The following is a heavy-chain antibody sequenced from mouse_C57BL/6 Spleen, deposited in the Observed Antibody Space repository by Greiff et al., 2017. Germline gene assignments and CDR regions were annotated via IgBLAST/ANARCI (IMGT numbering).Heavy chain of an antibody. CDR1: GYAFSSSW. CDR2: IYPGDGDT. Sequence: QVQLQQSGPELVKPGASVKISCKASGYAFSSSWMNWVKQRPGKGLEWIGRIYPGDGDTNYNGKFKGKATLTADKSSSTAYMQLSSLTSEDSAVYFCARADPAAMDYWGQGTSVTVSS. V-gene: IGHV1-82*01. CDR3: ARADPAAMDY. J-gene: IGHJ4*01.